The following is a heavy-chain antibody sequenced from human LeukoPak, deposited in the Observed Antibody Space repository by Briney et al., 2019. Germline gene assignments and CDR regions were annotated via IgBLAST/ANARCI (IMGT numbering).Heavy chain of an antibody. CDR1: GGSINNYY. Sequence: PSQTLSLTCTVSGGSINNYYWSWIRQPAGKGLEWIGRMSSSGISTYSPSLKSRVTISIDTSRNQFSMNLNSVTAADTAVYYCAKGAGPPWFDPWGQGTLVTVSS. CDR3: AKGAGPPWFDP. V-gene: IGHV4-4*07. J-gene: IGHJ5*02. D-gene: IGHD6-19*01. CDR2: MSSSGIS.